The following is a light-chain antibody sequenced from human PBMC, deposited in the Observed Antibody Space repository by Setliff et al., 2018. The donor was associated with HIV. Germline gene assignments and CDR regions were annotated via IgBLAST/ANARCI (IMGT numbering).Light chain of an antibody. CDR2: YVN. CDR1: SGDVGNYNY. J-gene: IGLJ1*01. V-gene: IGLV2-11*01. Sequence: QSALTQPRSVSGSPGQSVTISCTGTSGDVGNYNYVSWYQHHPGKAPKLIIYYVNERPSGVPDRFSGSKSGNTASLTISGLQGDDEADYYCCSYAGSYTFVFGAGTKVTVL. CDR3: CSYAGSYTFV.